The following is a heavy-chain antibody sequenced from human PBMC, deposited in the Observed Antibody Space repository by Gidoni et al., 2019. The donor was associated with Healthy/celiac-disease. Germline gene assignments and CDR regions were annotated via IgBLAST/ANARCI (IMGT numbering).Heavy chain of an antibody. Sequence: EVPILESWGGLVQPGGSLSLFSSASGFHFSSYAMSWVRQAPGKGLGWVSAIGGSGGSTYYADSVKGRFTISRDNTKNTLYLQMNSLRAEDTAVYYCAKDSTVTHYYFDYWGQGTLVTVSS. CDR2: IGGSGGST. CDR1: GFHFSSYA. V-gene: IGHV3-23*01. D-gene: IGHD4-17*01. CDR3: AKDSTVTHYYFDY. J-gene: IGHJ4*02.